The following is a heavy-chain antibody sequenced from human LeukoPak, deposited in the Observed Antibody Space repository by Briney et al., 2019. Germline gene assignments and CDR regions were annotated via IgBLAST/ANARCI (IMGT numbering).Heavy chain of an antibody. V-gene: IGHV3-21*04. D-gene: IGHD1-1*01. CDR3: ARYGRQRRNWFDP. J-gene: IGHJ5*02. CDR1: GFSLSSYS. Sequence: GGSLRLSCAASGFSLSSYSMNWVRQAPGKGLEWVSSITISSNFIYYADSVKGRFTISRDNAKSSLFLQMNSLRAEDTAVYYCARYGRQRRNWFDPWGQGTLVTVSS. CDR2: ITISSNFI.